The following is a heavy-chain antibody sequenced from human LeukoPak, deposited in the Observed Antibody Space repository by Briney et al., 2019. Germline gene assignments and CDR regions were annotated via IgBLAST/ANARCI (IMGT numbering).Heavy chain of an antibody. D-gene: IGHD3-10*01. CDR2: ISGSGAMT. J-gene: IGHJ4*02. CDR3: AKDRVDGSGSQFDS. Sequence: GGSLRLSCAASGFAASGFTFSTFGMHWVRQAPGKGLEWVSSISGSGAMTYYADSVKGRFTISRDNAMDTLYLQMNSLRADDTAVYYCAKDRVDGSGSQFDSWGQGSLVIVSS. CDR1: GFAASGFTFSTFG. V-gene: IGHV3-23*01.